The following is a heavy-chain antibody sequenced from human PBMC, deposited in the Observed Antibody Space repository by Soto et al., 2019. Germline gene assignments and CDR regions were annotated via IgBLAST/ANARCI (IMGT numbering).Heavy chain of an antibody. Sequence: ASVKVSCKASGYTFTSYGISWVRQAPGQGLEWMGWISAYNGNTNCAQKLQGRVTMTTDTSTSTAYMELRSLRSDDTAVYYCAGIGSFGTSVGTTVTPPEGWGQGTMVPVSS. CDR3: AGIGSFGTSVGTTVTPPEG. CDR2: ISAYNGNT. J-gene: IGHJ3*01. D-gene: IGHD4-17*01. CDR1: GYTFTSYG. V-gene: IGHV1-18*01.